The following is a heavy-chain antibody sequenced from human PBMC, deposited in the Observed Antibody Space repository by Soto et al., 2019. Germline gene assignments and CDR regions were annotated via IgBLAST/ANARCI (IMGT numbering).Heavy chain of an antibody. D-gene: IGHD3-22*01. V-gene: IGHV4-31*03. J-gene: IGHJ4*02. CDR3: ARSGRYYYDSSGYAPFDY. Sequence: PSETLSLTCTVSGGSISSGGYYWSWIHQHPGKGLEWIGYIYYSGSTYYNPSLKSRVTISVDTSKNQFSLKLSSVTAADTAVYYCARSGRYYYDSSGYAPFDYWGQGNLVPVSS. CDR1: GGSISSGGYY. CDR2: IYYSGST.